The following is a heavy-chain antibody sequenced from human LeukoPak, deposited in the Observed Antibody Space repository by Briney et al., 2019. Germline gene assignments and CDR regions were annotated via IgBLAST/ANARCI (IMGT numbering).Heavy chain of an antibody. CDR2: ISGSGGST. CDR1: GFTFSSYG. J-gene: IGHJ4*02. Sequence: GGSLRLSCAASGFTFSSYGMSWVRQAPGKGLEWVSAISGSGGSTYYADSVKGRFTISRDNSKNTLYLQMNSLRAEDTAVYYCAKDFGRYDSSGYYYDYWGQGTLVTVSS. CDR3: AKDFGRYDSSGYYYDY. V-gene: IGHV3-23*01. D-gene: IGHD3-22*01.